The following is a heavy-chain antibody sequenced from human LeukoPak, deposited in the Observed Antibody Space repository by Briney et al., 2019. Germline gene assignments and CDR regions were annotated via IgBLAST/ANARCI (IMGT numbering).Heavy chain of an antibody. Sequence: GGSLRLSCAASGFTFSSYAMSWVRQAPGKGLEWVSSVSGTGGTTYHADSVKGRPTISRDNSNNTLYLQMNSLRAEDTAVYYCVKDVLSVAVGSTHDYWGPGTLVTVSS. D-gene: IGHD2-21*01. CDR1: GFTFSSYA. CDR2: VSGTGGTT. CDR3: VKDVLSVAVGSTHDY. J-gene: IGHJ4*02. V-gene: IGHV3-23*01.